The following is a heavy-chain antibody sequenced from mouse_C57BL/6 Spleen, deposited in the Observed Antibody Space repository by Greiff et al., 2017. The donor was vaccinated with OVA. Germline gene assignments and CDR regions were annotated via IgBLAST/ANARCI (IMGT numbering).Heavy chain of an antibody. J-gene: IGHJ3*01. V-gene: IGHV3-6*01. D-gene: IGHD3-1*01. Sequence: VQLKESGPGLVKPSQSLSLTCSVTGYSITSGYYWNWIRQFPGNKLEWMGYISYDGSNNYNPSLKNRISITRDTSKNQFFLKLNSVTTEDTATYYCARELGTKFAYWGQGTLVTVSA. CDR1: GYSITSGYY. CDR2: ISYDGSN. CDR3: ARELGTKFAY.